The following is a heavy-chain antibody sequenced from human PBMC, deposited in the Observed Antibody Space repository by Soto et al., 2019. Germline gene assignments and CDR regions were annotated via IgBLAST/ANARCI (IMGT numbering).Heavy chain of an antibody. CDR3: ARSTPSSGSYYFDYYGMDV. CDR1: GYTFTGYY. CDR2: INPNSGGT. Sequence: ASVKLSCKASGYTFTGYYIHWVRQAPGQGLEWMGWINPNSGGTNYAQKFQGWVTMTRDTSISTAYMELSRLRSDDTAVYYCARSTPSSGSYYFDYYGMDVWGQGTTVTVSS. V-gene: IGHV1-2*04. J-gene: IGHJ6*02. D-gene: IGHD1-26*01.